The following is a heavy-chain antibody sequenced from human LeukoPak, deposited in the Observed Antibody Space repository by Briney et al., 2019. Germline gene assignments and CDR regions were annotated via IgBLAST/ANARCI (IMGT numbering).Heavy chain of an antibody. J-gene: IGHJ4*02. V-gene: IGHV3-9*01. CDR2: ISWNSGSI. CDR1: GFSFDDYA. D-gene: IGHD6-13*01. Sequence: GGSLRLSCAASGFSFDDYAMHWVRQAPGKGLEWVSGISWNSGSIGYADSVKGRFTISRDNAKNSLYLQMNSLRAEDTALYYCAKDRAILAAAGPFDYWGQGTLVTVSS. CDR3: AKDRAILAAAGPFDY.